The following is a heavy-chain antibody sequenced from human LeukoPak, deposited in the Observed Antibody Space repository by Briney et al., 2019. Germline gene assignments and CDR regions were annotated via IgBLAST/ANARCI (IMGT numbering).Heavy chain of an antibody. CDR2: ISSSSSTI. J-gene: IGHJ6*03. CDR3: ARALQRFVVVTATYHYYYMDA. V-gene: IGHV3-48*01. CDR1: GFTFSSYS. D-gene: IGHD2-21*02. Sequence: GGSLRLSCAASGFTFSSYSMNWVRQAPGKGLEWVSYISSSSSTIYYADSVKGRFTISRDNAKNSLYLQMNSLRAEDTAVYYCARALQRFVVVTATYHYYYMDAWGKGTTVTVS.